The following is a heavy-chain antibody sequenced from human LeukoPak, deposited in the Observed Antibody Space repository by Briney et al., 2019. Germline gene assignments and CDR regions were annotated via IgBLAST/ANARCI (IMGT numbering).Heavy chain of an antibody. Sequence: PSETLSLTCTVSGGSISSGGYYWSWIRQPPGKGLEWIGYIYHSGSTYYNPSIKSRVTISVDRSKNQFSLKLSSVTAADTAVYYCARDHPFGQTYYYYCYMDVWGKGTTVTVSS. CDR2: IYHSGST. D-gene: IGHD3/OR15-3a*01. CDR3: ARDHPFGQTYYYYCYMDV. V-gene: IGHV4-30-2*01. CDR1: GGSISSGGYY. J-gene: IGHJ6*03.